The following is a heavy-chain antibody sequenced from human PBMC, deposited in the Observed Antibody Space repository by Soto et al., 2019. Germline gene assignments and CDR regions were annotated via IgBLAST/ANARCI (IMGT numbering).Heavy chain of an antibody. J-gene: IGHJ4*02. D-gene: IGHD4-17*01. V-gene: IGHV3-23*01. CDR3: AKDDCGGYVPDY. CDR2: ISGSGGST. Sequence: EVQLLESGGGLVQPGGSLRLSCAASGFTFSNYAMTWVRQAPGKGLDWVSAISGSGGSTYYADSVKGRFTISRDNSKNTLDLHMNSRRAEDTVVYYCAKDDCGGYVPDYWGQGTLVTVSS. CDR1: GFTFSNYA.